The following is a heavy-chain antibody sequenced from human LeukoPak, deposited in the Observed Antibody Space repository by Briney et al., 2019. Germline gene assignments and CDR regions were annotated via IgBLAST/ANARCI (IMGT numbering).Heavy chain of an antibody. CDR3: ARGYCSGGSCYHPFDY. CDR1: GGSISGGGYS. D-gene: IGHD2-15*01. Sequence: SETLSLTCAVSGGSISGGGYSWSWIRQPPGKGLEWIGYIYHSGSTYYNPSLKSRVTISVDRSKNQFSLKLSSVTAADTAVYYCARGYCSGGSCYHPFDYWGQGTLVTVSS. CDR2: IYHSGST. V-gene: IGHV4-30-2*01. J-gene: IGHJ4*02.